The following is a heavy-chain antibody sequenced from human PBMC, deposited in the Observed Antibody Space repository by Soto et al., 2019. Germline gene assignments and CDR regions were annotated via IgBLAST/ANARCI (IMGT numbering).Heavy chain of an antibody. V-gene: IGHV4-59*01. Sequence: SETLSLTCTVSGGSMRNYFWTWIRQPPGKGLEWIGYIHHSGTTSFFPSYNPSLRSRVTISEDTSKNQFSLKLLSVTTADTAVYFCAAGEASSRNLAPYYLDFWGQGTLVTVSS. D-gene: IGHD6-13*01. CDR1: GGSMRNYF. CDR2: IHHSGTT. CDR3: AAGEASSRNLAPYYLDF. J-gene: IGHJ4*02.